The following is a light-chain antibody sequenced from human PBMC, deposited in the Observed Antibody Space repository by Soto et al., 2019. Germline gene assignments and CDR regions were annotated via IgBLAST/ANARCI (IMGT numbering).Light chain of an antibody. CDR2: DAS. J-gene: IGKJ4*01. V-gene: IGKV3-15*01. CDR1: QNVYNN. Sequence: EIVMTQSPATLSVSPGEGATLSCKASQNVYNNLAWYQQRPGQPPSLLIYDASTRATGISARFSGSGYGTEFTLTISSLQSEDFAVYFCQQCRNWPLTFGGVTKVEIK. CDR3: QQCRNWPLT.